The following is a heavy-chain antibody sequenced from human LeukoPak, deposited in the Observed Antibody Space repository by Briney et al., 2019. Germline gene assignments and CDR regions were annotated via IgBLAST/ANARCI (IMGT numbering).Heavy chain of an antibody. CDR3: AKDGIRVYFFGGGDY. CDR1: GFTFSSYW. J-gene: IGHJ4*02. V-gene: IGHV3-7*03. D-gene: IGHD3-16*01. Sequence: GGSLRLSCAASGFTFSSYWMNWVRQAPGKGLEWVANIKQDGSEKYYVDSVKGRFTISRDNAKNSLYLQMNSLRAEDTAVYYCAKDGIRVYFFGGGDYWGREPLVTVSS. CDR2: IKQDGSEK.